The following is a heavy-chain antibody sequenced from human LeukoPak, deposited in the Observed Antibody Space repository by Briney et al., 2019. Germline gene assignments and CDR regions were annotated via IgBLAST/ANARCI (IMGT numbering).Heavy chain of an antibody. CDR1: GGSISSGSYY. CDR2: IYTSGST. D-gene: IGHD2-2*01. J-gene: IGHJ3*02. CDR3: ARGLYLYPLHDAFDI. V-gene: IGHV4-61*02. Sequence: PSETLSLTCTVSGGSISSGSYYWSWIRQPAGKGLEWIGRIYTSGSTNYNPSLKSRVTISVDTSKNQFSLKLSSVTAADTAVYYCARGLYLYPLHDAFDIWGQGTMVTVSS.